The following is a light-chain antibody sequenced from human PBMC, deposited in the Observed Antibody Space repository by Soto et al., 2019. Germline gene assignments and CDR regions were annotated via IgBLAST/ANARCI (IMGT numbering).Light chain of an antibody. Sequence: QSALTQPASVSGSPGQSITISCTGTSSDVGGYNYVSWYQQHPDKAPKLMIYEVSSRPSGVSDRFSGSKSGNMASLTISGLQAEDEADYYCSSYTSTSTYVMFGGGTKLTVL. CDR1: SSDVGGYNY. J-gene: IGLJ3*02. V-gene: IGLV2-14*01. CDR2: EVS. CDR3: SSYTSTSTYVM.